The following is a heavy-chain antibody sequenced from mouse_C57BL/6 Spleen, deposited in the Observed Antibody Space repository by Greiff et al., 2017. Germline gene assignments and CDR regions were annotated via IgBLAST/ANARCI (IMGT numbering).Heavy chain of an antibody. Sequence: EVMLVESGEGLVKPGGSLQLSCAASGFTFSISAMSWVRQTPEKRLEWVAYISSGVDYIYYADTVKGRFTISSANASNTLYLQMSSLKSEDTAMYYCTREGYEGFAYWGQGTLVTVSA. D-gene: IGHD2-10*02. CDR3: TREGYEGFAY. J-gene: IGHJ3*01. CDR2: ISSGVDYI. V-gene: IGHV5-9-1*02. CDR1: GFTFSISA.